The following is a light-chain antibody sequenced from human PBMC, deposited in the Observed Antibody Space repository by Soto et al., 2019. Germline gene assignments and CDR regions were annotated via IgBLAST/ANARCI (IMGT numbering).Light chain of an antibody. CDR1: QSLLHSNGYNY. CDR3: MQALQTPRP. V-gene: IGKV2-28*01. J-gene: IGKJ1*01. Sequence: DIVMTQSPLSLPVTPGEPASISCRSSQSLLHSNGYNYLDWYLQKPGQSPQLLIYLGSNRASGVPDRLSGSGSGTDFTLKISRVEAEDVGVYYCMQALQTPRPFGQGTKVDIX. CDR2: LGS.